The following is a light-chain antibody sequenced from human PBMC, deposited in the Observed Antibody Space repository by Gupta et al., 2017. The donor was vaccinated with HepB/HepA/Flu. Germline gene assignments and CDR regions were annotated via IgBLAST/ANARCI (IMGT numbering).Light chain of an antibody. CDR2: VDSDGSH. J-gene: IGLJ3*02. CDR3: QTWGTGFQV. CDR1: SGHSTYA. V-gene: IGLV4-69*01. Sequence: HLVLTQSPSASASLRASVKLTCTLSSGHSTYAIAWHQQQPEKGPRFLMKVDSDGSHIKGDGIPDRFSGSSSGAERYLTISSLQSEDEADYYCQTWGTGFQVFGGGTKLTVL.